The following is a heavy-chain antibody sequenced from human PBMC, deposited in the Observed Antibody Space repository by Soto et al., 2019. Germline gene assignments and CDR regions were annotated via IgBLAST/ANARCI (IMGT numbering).Heavy chain of an antibody. CDR2: ISAYNGNT. V-gene: IGHV1-18*01. Sequence: QVQLVQSGAEVKKPGASVKVSCKASGYTFTSYGISWVRQAPGQGLEWMGWISAYNGNTNYAQKLQGRVTMTTDTSTSTAYMELRSLRSDDTAVYYCARDRVLVVVAATPVYFQHWGQGTLVTVSS. CDR3: ARDRVLVVVAATPVYFQH. CDR1: GYTFTSYG. J-gene: IGHJ1*01. D-gene: IGHD2-15*01.